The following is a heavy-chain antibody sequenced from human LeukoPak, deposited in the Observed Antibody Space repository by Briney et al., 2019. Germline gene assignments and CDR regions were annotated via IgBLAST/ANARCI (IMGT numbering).Heavy chain of an antibody. D-gene: IGHD3-9*01. V-gene: IGHV5-51*01. J-gene: IGHJ3*02. CDR3: ATADPQYYDILTGRDDAFDI. CDR2: VYPGNSDT. Sequence: KRGESLKISCKGSGYDFTSYWIGWVRQMPGEGLGWMGIVYPGNSDTRYSPSFQGQVTISADYSIRTAYLQWSSLKASDTAMYYCATADPQYYDILTGRDDAFDIWGQGTLVTVSS. CDR1: GYDFTSYW.